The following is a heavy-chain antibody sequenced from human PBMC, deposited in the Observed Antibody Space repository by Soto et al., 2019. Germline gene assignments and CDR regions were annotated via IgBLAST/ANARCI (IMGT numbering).Heavy chain of an antibody. D-gene: IGHD6-19*01. CDR1: GYTFTSYY. Sequence: GASVKVSCKASGYTFTSYYMHWVRQAPGRGLEWMGIINPSGGSTSYAQKFQGRVTMTRDTSTSTVYMELSSLRSEDTAVYYCARDVRIAVAGTGGGWFDPWGQGTLVTVSS. J-gene: IGHJ5*02. V-gene: IGHV1-46*01. CDR3: ARDVRIAVAGTGGGWFDP. CDR2: INPSGGST.